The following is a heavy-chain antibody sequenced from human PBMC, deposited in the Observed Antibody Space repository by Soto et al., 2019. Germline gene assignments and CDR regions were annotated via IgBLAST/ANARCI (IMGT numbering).Heavy chain of an antibody. J-gene: IGHJ6*02. CDR1: GFTFSSYA. V-gene: IGHV3-23*01. D-gene: IGHD6-13*01. Sequence: TGGSLRLSCAASGFTFSSYAMSWVRQAPGKGLEWVSAISGSGGSTYYADSVKGRFTISRDNSKNTLYLQVNSLRAEDTAVYYCAKWRAAAGTDYYYGMDVWGQGTTVTVSS. CDR3: AKWRAAAGTDYYYGMDV. CDR2: ISGSGGST.